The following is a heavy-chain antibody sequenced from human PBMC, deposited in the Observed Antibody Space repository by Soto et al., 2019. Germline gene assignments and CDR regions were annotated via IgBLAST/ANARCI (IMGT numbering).Heavy chain of an antibody. V-gene: IGHV1-18*01. J-gene: IGHJ6*02. D-gene: IGHD5-12*01. CDR3: ARADPWRSDNIVATIRLRYYYYGMDV. CDR1: GYTFTSYG. Sequence: QVQLVQSGAEVKKPGASVKVSCKASGYTFTSYGISWVRQSPGQGLEWMGWISAYNGNTNYAQKLQGRVTMTTDTSTSTAYMELRSLRSDDTAVYYCARADPWRSDNIVATIRLRYYYYGMDVWGQGTTVTVSS. CDR2: ISAYNGNT.